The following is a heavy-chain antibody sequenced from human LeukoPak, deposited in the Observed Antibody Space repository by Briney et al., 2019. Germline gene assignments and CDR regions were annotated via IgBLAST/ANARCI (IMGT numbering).Heavy chain of an antibody. CDR1: GGSFSGYY. D-gene: IGHD4-17*01. J-gene: IGHJ3*02. Sequence: SETLSLTCAVYGGSFSGYYWSWIRQPPGKGLEWIGEINHSGSTNYNPSLKSRVTISVDTSKNQFSLKLSSVTAADTAVYYCARVAGDYGDYDAFDIWGQGTMVTVSS. CDR3: ARVAGDYGDYDAFDI. V-gene: IGHV4-34*01. CDR2: INHSGST.